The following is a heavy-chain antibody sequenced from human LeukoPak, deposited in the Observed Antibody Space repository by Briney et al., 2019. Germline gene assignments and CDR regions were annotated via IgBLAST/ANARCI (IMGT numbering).Heavy chain of an antibody. CDR3: ARHPSLVWGSYRYPFDY. D-gene: IGHD3-16*02. Sequence: SETLSLTCNVSGGSINSGRYYWSWIRQPAGRGLEWIGHISTSGRTSYSPSLKSRVTISVDTSKNQFSLKLSSVTAADTAVYYCARHPSLVWGSYRYPFDYWGQGTLVTVSS. J-gene: IGHJ4*02. CDR2: ISTSGRT. CDR1: GGSINSGRYY. V-gene: IGHV4-61*09.